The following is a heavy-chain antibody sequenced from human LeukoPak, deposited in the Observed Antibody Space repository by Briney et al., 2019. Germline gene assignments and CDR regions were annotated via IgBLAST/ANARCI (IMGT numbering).Heavy chain of an antibody. CDR1: GFTFSNYV. CDR3: ARAPIAAAGTNQDY. CDR2: IKQDGSEK. D-gene: IGHD6-13*01. Sequence: GGSLRLSCAASGFTFSNYVMSWVRQAPGKGLEWVANIKQDGSEKYYVDSVKGRFTISRDNAKNSLYLQMNSLRAEDTAVYYCARAPIAAAGTNQDYWGQGTLVTVSS. J-gene: IGHJ4*02. V-gene: IGHV3-7*01.